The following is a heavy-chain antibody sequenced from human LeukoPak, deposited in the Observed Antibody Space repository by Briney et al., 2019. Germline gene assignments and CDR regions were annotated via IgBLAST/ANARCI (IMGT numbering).Heavy chain of an antibody. Sequence: ASVKVSCKTSGTRDDINWVRQAAGQGLEWVGWMNPNDDTGYAQKFQGGVTFTRNTSLRTVYMELRSLTFEDTAVYYCAKYERRGFDPWGQGTLVTVSS. J-gene: IGHJ5*02. V-gene: IGHV1-8*01. CDR2: MNPNDDT. CDR1: GTRDD. D-gene: IGHD2-8*01. CDR3: AKYERRGFDP.